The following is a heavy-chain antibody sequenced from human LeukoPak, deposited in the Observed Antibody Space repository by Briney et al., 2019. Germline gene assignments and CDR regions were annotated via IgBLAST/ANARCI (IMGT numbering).Heavy chain of an antibody. CDR3: VRAVYDILAGHYTEDY. D-gene: IGHD3-9*01. J-gene: IGHJ4*02. CDR2: HYSGGST. Sequence: GGSLRLSCAASGFTVSTNYMTWVRQAPGKGLEGGSVHYSGGSTYYADSVKGRFTVSRDNSKNTLYLQMNSLRAEDTAVYYCVRAVYDILAGHYTEDYWGQGTLVTVSS. V-gene: IGHV3-66*01. CDR1: GFTVSTNY.